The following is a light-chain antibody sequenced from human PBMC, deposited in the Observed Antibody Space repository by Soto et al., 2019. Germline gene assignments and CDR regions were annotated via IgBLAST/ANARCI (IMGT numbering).Light chain of an antibody. J-gene: IGLJ2*01. CDR1: SSDVASYNL. V-gene: IGLV2-23*02. CDR3: CSYAGSSSSVV. Sequence: QSALTQPASVSGSPGQSITISCTGTSSDVASYNLVSWYQQHPGQAPKLMIYEVSKRPSGISNRFSGSKSGITASLTISGLEAEDEADYYCCSYAGSSSSVVFGGGTKLTVL. CDR2: EVS.